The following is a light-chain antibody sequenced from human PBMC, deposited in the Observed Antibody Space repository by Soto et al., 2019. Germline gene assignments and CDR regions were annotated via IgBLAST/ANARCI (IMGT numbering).Light chain of an antibody. CDR3: QRYNSYSMYT. V-gene: IGKV1-5*01. CDR1: QSISRW. J-gene: IGKJ2*01. Sequence: DIQMTQSPSTLSASLGDRVTITCRASQSISRWLAWYQQKPGKAPKVLIYDASNLESVVPSRFSGSGSGTEFTLTISNQQPDDFATSYCQRYNSYSMYTFGQGTKLEI. CDR2: DAS.